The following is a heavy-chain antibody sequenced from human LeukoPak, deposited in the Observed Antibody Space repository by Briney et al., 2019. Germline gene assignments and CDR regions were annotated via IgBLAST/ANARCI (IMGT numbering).Heavy chain of an antibody. Sequence: PSETLSLTCTVSGGSISSCSYYWSWIRQHPGKGLEWIGYIYYSGGAYYNPSLKSRVTISIDTSKNQFSLKLISVTAADTAVYYCAREVREGYCSSTSCGDWFDPWGQGTLVTVSS. D-gene: IGHD2-2*01. CDR2: IYYSGGA. J-gene: IGHJ5*02. V-gene: IGHV4-31*03. CDR1: GGSISSCSYY. CDR3: AREVREGYCSSTSCGDWFDP.